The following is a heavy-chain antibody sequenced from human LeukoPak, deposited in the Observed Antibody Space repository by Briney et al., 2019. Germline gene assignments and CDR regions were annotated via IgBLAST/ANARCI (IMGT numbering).Heavy chain of an antibody. V-gene: IGHV4-34*01. CDR2: INHSGST. CDR1: GGSFSGYS. CDR3: AGGSPLDY. J-gene: IGHJ4*02. D-gene: IGHD3-10*01. Sequence: SETLSLTCAVYGGSFSGYSWSWIRQPPGKGLEWIGEINHSGSTNYNPSLKSRVTISVDTSKNQFSLKLSSVTAADTAVYYCAGGSPLDYWGQGTLVTVSS.